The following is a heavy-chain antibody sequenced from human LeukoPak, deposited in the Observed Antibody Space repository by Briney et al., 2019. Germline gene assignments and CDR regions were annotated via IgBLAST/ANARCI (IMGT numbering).Heavy chain of an antibody. Sequence: ASVKVSCTASGYTFTSYDINWVRQATGQGLEWMGWMNPNSGNTGYAQKFQGRVTMTRNTSISTAYMELSSLRSEDTAVYYCARFFTIFGVVIISGMDVWGQGTTVTVSS. CDR2: MNPNSGNT. J-gene: IGHJ6*02. V-gene: IGHV1-8*01. D-gene: IGHD3-3*01. CDR3: ARFFTIFGVVIISGMDV. CDR1: GYTFTSYD.